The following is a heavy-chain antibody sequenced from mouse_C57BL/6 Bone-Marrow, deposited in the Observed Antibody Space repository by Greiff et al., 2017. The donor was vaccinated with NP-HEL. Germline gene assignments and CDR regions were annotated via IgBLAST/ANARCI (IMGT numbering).Heavy chain of an antibody. CDR1: GYTFTSYG. D-gene: IGHD2-1*01. V-gene: IGHV1-81*01. CDR3: ARNIYYGILFDY. Sequence: VQLQQSGAELARPGASVKLSCKASGYTFTSYGISWVKQRTGQGLEWIGEIYPRSGNTYYNEKIKGKATLTADKSSSTAYMELRSLTSEDSAVYFCARNIYYGILFDYWGQGTTLTVSS. CDR2: IYPRSGNT. J-gene: IGHJ2*01.